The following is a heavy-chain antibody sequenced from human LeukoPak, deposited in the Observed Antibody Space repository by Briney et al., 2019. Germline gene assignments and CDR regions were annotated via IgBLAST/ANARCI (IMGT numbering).Heavy chain of an antibody. CDR3: ASRLYKFVWGSDAFDI. Sequence: GGSLRLSCAASGFTVSSNYMSWVRQAPGKGLEWVSVIYSGGSTYYADSVKGRFTISRDNSKNTLYLQMNSLRAEDTAVYYCASRLYKFVWGSDAFDIWGQGTMVTVSS. D-gene: IGHD3-16*01. CDR1: GFTVSSNY. J-gene: IGHJ3*02. V-gene: IGHV3-66*01. CDR2: IYSGGST.